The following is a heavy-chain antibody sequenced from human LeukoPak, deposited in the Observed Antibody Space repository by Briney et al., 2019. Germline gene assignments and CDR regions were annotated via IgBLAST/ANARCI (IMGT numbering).Heavy chain of an antibody. D-gene: IGHD6-19*01. CDR2: INHSGST. J-gene: IGHJ4*02. CDR3: AREDRGWYVPVDY. V-gene: IGHV4-34*01. CDR1: GGSFSGYY. Sequence: SETLSLTCAVYGGSFSGYYWSWIRQPPGKGLEWIGEINHSGSTNYNPSLKSRVTISVDTSKNQFSLKLSSVTAADTAVYYCAREDRGWYVPVDYWGQGTLVTVSS.